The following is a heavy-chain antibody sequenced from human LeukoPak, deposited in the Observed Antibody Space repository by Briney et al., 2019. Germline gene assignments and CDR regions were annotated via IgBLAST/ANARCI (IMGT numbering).Heavy chain of an antibody. Sequence: ASVKVSCKASGGTFSSYAISWVRQAPGQGLEWMGWINPNSGGTNYAQKFQGRVTMTRDTSISTAYMELSRLRSEDTAVYYCATAAQELRSWHAFDIWGQGTMVTVSS. CDR3: ATAAQELRSWHAFDI. V-gene: IGHV1-2*02. J-gene: IGHJ3*02. CDR1: GGTFSSYA. D-gene: IGHD2-15*01. CDR2: INPNSGGT.